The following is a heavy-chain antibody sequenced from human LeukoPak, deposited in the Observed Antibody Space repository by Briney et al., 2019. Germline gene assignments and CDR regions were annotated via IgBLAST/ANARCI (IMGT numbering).Heavy chain of an antibody. J-gene: IGHJ4*02. CDR1: GFTFSSYG. CDR3: AKGLNYDILTALDY. D-gene: IGHD3-9*01. CDR2: IWYDGSNK. Sequence: PGGSLRLSCAASGFTFSSYGMHWVRQAPGKGLEWVAVIWYDGSNKYYADSAKGRFTISRDNSKSTLYLQMNSLRAEDTAVYYCAKGLNYDILTALDYWGQGTLVTVSS. V-gene: IGHV3-33*06.